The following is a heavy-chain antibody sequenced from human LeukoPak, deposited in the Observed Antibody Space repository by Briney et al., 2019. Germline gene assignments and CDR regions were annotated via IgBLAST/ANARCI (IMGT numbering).Heavy chain of an antibody. D-gene: IGHD2-2*01. J-gene: IGHJ3*02. V-gene: IGHV4-4*07. CDR1: GDSISNYY. CDR2: MYSGGDT. CDR3: ARSRGYCSSTSCYSLNPSANAFDI. Sequence: PSETLSLTCTVSGDSISNYYWTWIRQPAGKGLEWIGRMYSGGDTNYNPSLKSRVTMSVDTSKNQFSLKLSSVTAADTAVYYCARSRGYCSSTSCYSLNPSANAFDIWGQGTMVTVSS.